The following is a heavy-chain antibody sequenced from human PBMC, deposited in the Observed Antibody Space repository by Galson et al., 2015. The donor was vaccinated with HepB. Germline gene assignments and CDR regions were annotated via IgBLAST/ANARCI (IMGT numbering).Heavy chain of an antibody. CDR3: ARDPRWKPGYGMDV. Sequence: SLRLSCAASGFTFSSYWMSWVRQAPGKGLEWVATIKQDGSEKYYADSVKGRFTISKDNAKNTLYLQMNSLRAEDTTVYYCARDPRWKPGYGMDVWGQGTTVTVSS. CDR2: IKQDGSEK. J-gene: IGHJ6*02. CDR1: GFTFSSYW. V-gene: IGHV3-7*03. D-gene: IGHD4-23*01.